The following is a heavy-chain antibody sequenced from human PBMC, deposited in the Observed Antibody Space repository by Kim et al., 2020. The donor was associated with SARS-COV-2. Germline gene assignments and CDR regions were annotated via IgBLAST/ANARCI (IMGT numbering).Heavy chain of an antibody. CDR1: GFTFDDYA. CDR2: ISWNSGSI. CDR3: AAIRLSGRYYFDY. J-gene: IGHJ4*02. D-gene: IGHD3-16*02. V-gene: IGHV3-9*01. Sequence: GGSLRLSCAASGFTFDDYAMHWVRQAPGKGLEWVSGISWNSGSIGYADSVKGRFTISRDNAKNSLYLQMNSLRAEDTALYYCAAIRLSGRYYFDYWGQGTLVTVSS.